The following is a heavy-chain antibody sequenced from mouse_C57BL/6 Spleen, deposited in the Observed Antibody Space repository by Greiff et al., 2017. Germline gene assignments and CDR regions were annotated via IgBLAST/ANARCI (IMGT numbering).Heavy chain of an antibody. J-gene: IGHJ3*01. V-gene: IGHV1-15*01. CDR3: TRRRPIYYGFAY. Sequence: LQESGAELVRPGASVTLSCKASGYTFTDYEMHWVKQTPVHGLEWIGAIDPETGGTAYNQKFKGKAILTADKSSSTAYTELRSLTSEDSAVYYCTRRRPIYYGFAYWGQGTLVTVSA. CDR1: GYTFTDYE. CDR2: IDPETGGT. D-gene: IGHD2-1*01.